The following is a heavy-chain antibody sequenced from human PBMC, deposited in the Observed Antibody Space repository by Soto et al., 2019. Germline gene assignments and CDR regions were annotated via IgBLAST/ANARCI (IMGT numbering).Heavy chain of an antibody. V-gene: IGHV5-10-1*01. CDR2: IDPSDSYT. Sequence: PGEPLKISCXASPYSFTSYWTSSVRQMARKGLEWMGRIDPSDSYTNYSPSFQGHVTLSADKSISTAYLQWSSLKASDTAMYYCARMPKALAYGSGPGDGMDVWGQGTTVTVSS. CDR1: PYSFTSYW. CDR3: ARMPKALAYGSGPGDGMDV. D-gene: IGHD3-10*01. J-gene: IGHJ6*02.